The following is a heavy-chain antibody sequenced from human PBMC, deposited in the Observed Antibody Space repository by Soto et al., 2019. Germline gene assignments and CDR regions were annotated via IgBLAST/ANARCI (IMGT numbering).Heavy chain of an antibody. V-gene: IGHV5-51*01. CDR3: ARGYCTTTICDPWFDP. Sequence: GESLKISCTGVGYSFTSYWIGWVRQMPGKGLEWMGIICPGDSDTRYSPSFQGQVTISADKSITTAYLQWSSLKASDTAMYYCARGYCTTTICDPWFDPWGQGTLVTVSS. D-gene: IGHD2-2*01. CDR1: GYSFTSYW. CDR2: ICPGDSDT. J-gene: IGHJ5*02.